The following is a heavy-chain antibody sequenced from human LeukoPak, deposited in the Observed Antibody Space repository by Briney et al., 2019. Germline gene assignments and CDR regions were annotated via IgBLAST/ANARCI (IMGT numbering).Heavy chain of an antibody. V-gene: IGHV3-66*01. J-gene: IGHJ3*02. CDR2: IYSGGST. D-gene: IGHD5-24*01. Sequence: GGSLRLSCAASGFTVSSNYMSWVRQAPGKGLEWVSVIYSGGSTYYADSVKGRFTISRDNSKNTLYLQMNSLRAEDTAVYYCAIERATTRGAFDMWGQGTMVTVSS. CDR1: GFTVSSNY. CDR3: AIERATTRGAFDM.